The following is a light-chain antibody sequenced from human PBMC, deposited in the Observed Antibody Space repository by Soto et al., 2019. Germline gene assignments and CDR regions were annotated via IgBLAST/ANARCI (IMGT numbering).Light chain of an antibody. V-gene: IGKV4-1*01. CDR2: WAS. CDR3: QQYYRSPPMFS. CDR1: QNVLHNSNNKNY. J-gene: IGKJ2*01. Sequence: DIVMTQSPDSLAVSLGERATINCKSSQNVLHNSNNKNYLTWYQQKPGQPPKLLIYWASTRASGVPDRFSVSGSGTDFTLTISSLQAEDVAVYYCQQYYRSPPMFSFGQGTELQIK.